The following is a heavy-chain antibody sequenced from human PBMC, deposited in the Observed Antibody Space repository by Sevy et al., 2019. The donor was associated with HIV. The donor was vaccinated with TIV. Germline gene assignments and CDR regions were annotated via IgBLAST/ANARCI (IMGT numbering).Heavy chain of an antibody. Sequence: GALRLSCAASGFSLNSYWMRWVRQAPGKGLEWVANIKQDGSVKYYVDSVKGRFTISRDNARNLLYLQMNSLRAEDTALYYCVRAIAADGSFWGQGTLVTVSS. D-gene: IGHD6-13*01. CDR3: VRAIAADGSF. CDR2: IKQDGSVK. J-gene: IGHJ4*02. CDR1: GFSLNSYW. V-gene: IGHV3-7*01.